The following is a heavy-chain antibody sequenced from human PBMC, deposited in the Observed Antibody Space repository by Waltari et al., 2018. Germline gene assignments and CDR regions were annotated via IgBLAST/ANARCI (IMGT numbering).Heavy chain of an antibody. CDR3: AKNRGYCSGGSCYYEY. D-gene: IGHD2-15*01. V-gene: IGHV3-23*01. CDR2: ISGTGGTT. Sequence: EVQLLDSGGGLVQPGGSLRLSCAASVFTFTSYALRWFRQAPGKGLEWVSTISGTGGTTYYSDSVKGRFTISRDNSKNRLYLQMNSLRAEDTAVYYCAKNRGYCSGGSCYYEYWGQGTLITVSS. CDR1: VFTFTSYA. J-gene: IGHJ4*02.